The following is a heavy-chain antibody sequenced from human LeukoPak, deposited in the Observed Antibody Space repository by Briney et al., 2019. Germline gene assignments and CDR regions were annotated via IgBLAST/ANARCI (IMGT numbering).Heavy chain of an antibody. V-gene: IGHV3-23*01. CDR2: ISGSGGST. Sequence: PGGSLRLSCAASGFTFGSYAMSWVRQAPGKGLEWVSAISGSGGSTYYADSVKGRFTISRDNSKNTLYLQMNSLRAEDTAVYYCAKDQGDIVVVPAAIGLDPWGQGTLVTVSS. CDR3: AKDQGDIVVVPAAIGLDP. D-gene: IGHD2-2*01. CDR1: GFTFGSYA. J-gene: IGHJ5*02.